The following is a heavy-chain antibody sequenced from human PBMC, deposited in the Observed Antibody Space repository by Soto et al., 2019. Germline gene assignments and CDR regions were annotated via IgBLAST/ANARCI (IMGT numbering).Heavy chain of an antibody. CDR3: ARMYSSGSGWFHP. CDR2: FYSSGSI. CDR1: GYSITAGGYY. Sequence: TSETLSLTCFVSGYSITAGGYYWSWIRHHPGKGLEWIGSFYSSGSIICNPSLRSRVSISGDTSSNQFSMSLTSVTAADTARYYCARMYSSGSGWFHPWGQGTLVTVSS. J-gene: IGHJ5*02. D-gene: IGHD6-19*01. V-gene: IGHV4-31*03.